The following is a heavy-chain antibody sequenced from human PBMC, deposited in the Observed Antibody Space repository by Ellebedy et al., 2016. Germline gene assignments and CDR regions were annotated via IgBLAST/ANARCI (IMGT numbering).Heavy chain of an antibody. CDR1: GFTFSNHW. J-gene: IGHJ6*02. Sequence: GESLKISXAASGFTFSNHWMFWVRQAPGKGLGWLVNIKQDGSEKYYVDSVKGRFAISRDNAKSALYLQMNSLRAEDTAVYYCARVLLDYDSSFYYYYGMDVWGQGTTVTVSS. V-gene: IGHV3-7*01. CDR2: IKQDGSEK. D-gene: IGHD3-22*01. CDR3: ARVLLDYDSSFYYYYGMDV.